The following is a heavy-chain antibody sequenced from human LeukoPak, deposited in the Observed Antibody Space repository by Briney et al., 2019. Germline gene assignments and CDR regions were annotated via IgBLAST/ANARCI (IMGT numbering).Heavy chain of an antibody. V-gene: IGHV3-33*01. CDR2: IWYDGSNK. D-gene: IGHD6-6*01. Sequence: GRSLRLSCAASGFTFSSYGMHWVRQAPGKGLEWVAVIWYDGSNKYYADSVKGRFTISRDNSKNTLYLQMNSLRAEDTAVYYCAREVSSSGGFDPWGQGTLVTVSS. CDR1: GFTFSSYG. J-gene: IGHJ5*02. CDR3: AREVSSSGGFDP.